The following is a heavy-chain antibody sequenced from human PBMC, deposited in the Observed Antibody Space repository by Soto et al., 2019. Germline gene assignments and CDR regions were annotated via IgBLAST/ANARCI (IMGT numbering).Heavy chain of an antibody. J-gene: IGHJ4*02. D-gene: IGHD3-22*01. CDR2: ISGSGGST. CDR1: GFTFSSYA. V-gene: IGHV3-23*01. Sequence: EVQLLESGGGLVQPGGSLRLSCAASGFTFSSYAMSWVRQAPGKGLEWVSAISGSGGSTYYADSVKGRFTISRDNSKNTLDLQMNRLVAEDTAVYYCAKVAITMIVRGWFDYWGQGTLVTVSS. CDR3: AKVAITMIVRGWFDY.